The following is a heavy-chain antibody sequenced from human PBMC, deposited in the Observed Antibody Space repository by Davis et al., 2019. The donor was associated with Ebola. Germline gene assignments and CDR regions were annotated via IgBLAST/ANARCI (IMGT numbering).Heavy chain of an antibody. CDR1: GYTFIDHC. V-gene: IGHV1-2*06. Sequence: ASVKVSCKASGYTFIDHCIHWVRLAPGQGLEWMGRINPNSGGTNYAQKFQGRVTMTRDTSISTAYMELSRLRSDDTAVYYCARTTYYYDSSGYYYFDYWGQGTLVTVSS. J-gene: IGHJ4*02. CDR3: ARTTYYYDSSGYYYFDY. CDR2: INPNSGGT. D-gene: IGHD3-22*01.